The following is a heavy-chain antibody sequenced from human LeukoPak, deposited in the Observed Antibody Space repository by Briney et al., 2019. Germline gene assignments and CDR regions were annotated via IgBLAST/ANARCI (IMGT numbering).Heavy chain of an antibody. V-gene: IGHV4-34*01. CDR1: GGSFSGYY. Sequence: PSETLSLTCAVYGGSFSGYYWSWIRQPPGKGPEWIGEINHSGSTNYNPSLKSRVTISVDTSKNQFSLKLSSVTAADTAVYYCARGGGSSYYGSGSYYNVAWFDPWGQGTLVTVSS. CDR3: ARGGGSSYYGSGSYYNVAWFDP. J-gene: IGHJ5*02. CDR2: INHSGST. D-gene: IGHD3-10*01.